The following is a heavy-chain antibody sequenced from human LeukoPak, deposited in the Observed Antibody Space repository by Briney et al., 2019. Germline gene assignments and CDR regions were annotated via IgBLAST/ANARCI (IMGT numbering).Heavy chain of an antibody. D-gene: IGHD6-6*01. CDR1: GYTFTSYY. CDR3: ARAGQIAALKNWFDP. CDR2: INPSGAST. Sequence: GASVKVSCKASGYTFTSYYLHWVRQAPGQGLEWMGRINPSGASTSYAQKFQGRVTMTRDTSTSTVYMELSSLRSEDTAVYYCARAGQIAALKNWFDPWGQGTLVTVSS. V-gene: IGHV1-46*01. J-gene: IGHJ5*02.